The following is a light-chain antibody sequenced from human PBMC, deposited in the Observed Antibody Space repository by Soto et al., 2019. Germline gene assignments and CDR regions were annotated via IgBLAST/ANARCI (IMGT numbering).Light chain of an antibody. V-gene: IGLV2-14*01. CDR2: EVI. CDR1: SSDVGVYNY. Sequence: QSALTQPASVSGSPGQSITISCTGTSSDVGVYNYVSWYQQHPGKAPKLIIYEVIHRPSGVSNRFSGSKSDNTASLTISGLQAEDEADYYCSSYTSASTLLVFGTGTKLTVL. J-gene: IGLJ1*01. CDR3: SSYTSASTLLV.